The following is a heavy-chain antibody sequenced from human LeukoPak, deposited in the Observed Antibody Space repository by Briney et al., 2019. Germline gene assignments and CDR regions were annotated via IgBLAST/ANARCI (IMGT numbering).Heavy chain of an antibody. J-gene: IGHJ6*03. V-gene: IGHV3-30*03. Sequence: GRSLRLSCAASGFTFSSYGMHWVRQAPGKGLEWVAVISYDGSNKYYADSVKGRFTISRDNSKNTLYLQMNSLRAEDTAVYYCARGAYSRYSYYCYYMDVWGKGTTVTVSS. D-gene: IGHD2-21*01. CDR2: ISYDGSNK. CDR3: ARGAYSRYSYYCYYMDV. CDR1: GFTFSSYG.